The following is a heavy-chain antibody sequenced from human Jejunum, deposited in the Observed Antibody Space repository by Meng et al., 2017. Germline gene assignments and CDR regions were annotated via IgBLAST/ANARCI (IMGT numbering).Heavy chain of an antibody. Sequence: SETLSLTCTVSGGTISSDYWSWMRQPPGKGLEWIGYIYDSGNTKYNPSLKSRVTISLDTSKIQFSRKLTAVTAADSAVDYCARGLVGAYQDWFDPWGQGNLVTVSS. CDR1: GGTISSDY. V-gene: IGHV4-59*12. CDR2: IYDSGNT. J-gene: IGHJ5*02. D-gene: IGHD1-26*01. CDR3: ARGLVGAYQDWFDP.